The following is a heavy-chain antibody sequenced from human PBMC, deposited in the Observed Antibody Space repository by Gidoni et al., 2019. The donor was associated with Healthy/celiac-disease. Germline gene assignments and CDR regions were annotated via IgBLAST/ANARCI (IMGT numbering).Heavy chain of an antibody. CDR2: IIPILGIA. V-gene: IGHV1-69*04. CDR3: ASGQGKDSSSSGTYYFDY. CDR1: GGTFSSYA. D-gene: IGHD6-6*01. Sequence: QVQLVQSGAEVKKPWSSVKVSCTASGGTFSSYAISWVRQAPGQGLERMGRIIPILGIANYAQKFQGRVTITADKSTSTAYMELSSLRSEDTAVYYCASGQGKDSSSSGTYYFDYWGQGTLVTVSS. J-gene: IGHJ4*02.